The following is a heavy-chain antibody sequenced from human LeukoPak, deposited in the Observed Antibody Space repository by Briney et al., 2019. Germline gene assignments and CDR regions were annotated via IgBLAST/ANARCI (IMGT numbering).Heavy chain of an antibody. CDR1: GFTFSSYA. CDR2: ISGSGGST. V-gene: IGHV3-23*01. J-gene: IGHJ1*01. D-gene: IGHD5-24*01. CDR3: AKLWDKSWLQSPEYFQH. Sequence: PGGSLRLSCAASGFTFSSYAMSWVRQAPGKGLEWVSAISGSGGSTYYAASVNGRFTFSRDNSKKMLYLQMTILAAEDTAVYYCAKLWDKSWLQSPEYFQHWGQGTLVTVSS.